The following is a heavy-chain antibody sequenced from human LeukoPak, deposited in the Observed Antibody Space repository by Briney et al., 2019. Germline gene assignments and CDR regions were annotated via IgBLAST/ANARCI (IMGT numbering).Heavy chain of an antibody. D-gene: IGHD5-12*01. CDR3: AGAAWSGYDNWFDP. Sequence: GGSLRLSCAASGFTFSSYVMHWVRQAPGKGLEWVAVISNDGTNQYSADSVKGRFTISRDNSNSTLYLQMKSLRTEDTAIYYCAGAAWSGYDNWFDPWGHGTLVTVSS. CDR1: GFTFSSYV. J-gene: IGHJ5*02. CDR2: ISNDGTNQ. V-gene: IGHV3-30*01.